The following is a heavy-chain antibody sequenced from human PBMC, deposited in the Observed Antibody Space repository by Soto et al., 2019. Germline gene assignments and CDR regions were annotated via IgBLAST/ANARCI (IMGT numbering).Heavy chain of an antibody. Sequence: EVQLVETGGGLIQPGGSLRLSCAASGFTVSSNYMSWVRQAPGKGLEWVSLIYSGGSAYYADSVKGRFTISRDNSKITLYLQMNSLRAEDTGVYYCARDYSVSRYYGMDVWGQGTTVTVSS. D-gene: IGHD1-26*01. CDR3: ARDYSVSRYYGMDV. V-gene: IGHV3-53*02. CDR1: GFTVSSNY. CDR2: IYSGGSA. J-gene: IGHJ6*02.